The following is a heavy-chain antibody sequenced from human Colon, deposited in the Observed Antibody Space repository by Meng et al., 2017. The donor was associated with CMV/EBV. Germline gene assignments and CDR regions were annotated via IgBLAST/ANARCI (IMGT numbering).Heavy chain of an antibody. CDR3: ARDRCSSTSCYDYYYGMDV. J-gene: IGHJ6*02. CDR1: GYTFTSYG. CDR2: ISAYNGNT. Sequence: ALVKVSCKASGYTFTSYGISWVRQAPGQGLEWMGWISAYNGNTNYAQKLQGRVTMTTDTSTSTAYMELRSLRSDDTAVYYCARDRCSSTSCYDYYYGMDVWGQGTTVTVSS. V-gene: IGHV1-18*01. D-gene: IGHD2-2*01.